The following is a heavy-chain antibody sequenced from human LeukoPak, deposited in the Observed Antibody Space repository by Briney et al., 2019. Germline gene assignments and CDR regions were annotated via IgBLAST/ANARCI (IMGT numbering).Heavy chain of an antibody. V-gene: IGHV3-21*01. CDR1: GFTFSSYS. Sequence: GGSLRLSCAASGFTFSSYSMNWVRQAPGKGLEWVSSISSSSSYIYYADSVKGRFTISRDNTKNSLYLQMNSLRAEDTAVYYCARGNWNALDYWGQGTLVTVSS. D-gene: IGHD1-20*01. CDR2: ISSSSSYI. J-gene: IGHJ4*02. CDR3: ARGNWNALDY.